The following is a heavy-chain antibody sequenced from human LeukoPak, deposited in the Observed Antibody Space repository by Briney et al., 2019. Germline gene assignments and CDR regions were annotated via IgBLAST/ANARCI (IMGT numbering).Heavy chain of an antibody. V-gene: IGHV4-34*01. CDR2: INHSGST. CDR3: ASLGAIRFDP. J-gene: IGHJ5*02. D-gene: IGHD1-26*01. Sequence: SETLSLTCAVYGGSFSGYYWSWIRQPPGKGLEWIGEINHSGSTNYNPSLKSRVTISVDTSKNQFSLKLSSVTAADTAVYYCASLGAIRFDPWGQGTLVTVSS. CDR1: GGSFSGYY.